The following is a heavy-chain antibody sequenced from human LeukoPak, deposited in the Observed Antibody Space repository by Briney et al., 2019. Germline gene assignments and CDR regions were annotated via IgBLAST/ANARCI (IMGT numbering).Heavy chain of an antibody. V-gene: IGHV3-30*18. CDR2: ISYDGSNK. CDR3: AKDLYYYNRGGFDY. CDR1: GFTFSIYG. J-gene: IGHJ4*02. D-gene: IGHD3-22*01. Sequence: GRSLGLSCAASGFTFSIYGMHWVRQAPGKGLEWVAVISYDGSNKYYADSVKGRFTISRDNSKSTLFLQMNSLRAEDTAVYYCAKDLYYYNRGGFDYWGQGILVSVSS.